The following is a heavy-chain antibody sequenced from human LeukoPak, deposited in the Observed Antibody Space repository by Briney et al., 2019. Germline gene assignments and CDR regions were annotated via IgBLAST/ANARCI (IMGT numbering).Heavy chain of an antibody. CDR1: GGSLSSHY. D-gene: IGHD6-13*01. J-gene: IGHJ4*02. CDR3: ARGVYIAAAQYGY. Sequence: ASETLFLTCTVSGGSLSSHYWSWIRQPPGKGLEWIGYIYYSGTTNYNPSLKSRVTISVDTSKNQFSLKLSSVTAADTAVYYCARGVYIAAAQYGYWGQGTLVTVSS. V-gene: IGHV4-59*11. CDR2: IYYSGTT.